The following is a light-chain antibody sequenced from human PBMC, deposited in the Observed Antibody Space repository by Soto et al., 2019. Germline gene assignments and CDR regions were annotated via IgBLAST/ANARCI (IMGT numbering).Light chain of an antibody. CDR2: AAS. CDR1: QDIAAY. CDR3: QQAYSFPIP. V-gene: IGKV1D-12*01. J-gene: IGKJ5*01. Sequence: DIQVTQSPSSVSASVGDRVTITCRASQDIAAYLGWYQHKPGRAPELLIHAASSLQSGVPSRFSCSGSGTDFTLTINSLPPEDVAPYYCQQAYSFPIPFCQGTRLDI.